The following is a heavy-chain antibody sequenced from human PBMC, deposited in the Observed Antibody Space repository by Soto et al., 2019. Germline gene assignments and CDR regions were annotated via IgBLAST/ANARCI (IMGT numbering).Heavy chain of an antibody. V-gene: IGHV3-74*01. D-gene: IGHD2-21*02. CDR2: INIDGSST. CDR3: AKSLFYGDYNWLNP. J-gene: IGHJ5*02. Sequence: RRLSCSASGFTFSSYWMHWVRQAPGKGLVWVSHINIDGSSTSYADSVKGRFTISRDNAKNTLYLQMNSLRAEDTALYYCAKSLFYGDYNWLNPWGQGTLVTVSS. CDR1: GFTFSSYW.